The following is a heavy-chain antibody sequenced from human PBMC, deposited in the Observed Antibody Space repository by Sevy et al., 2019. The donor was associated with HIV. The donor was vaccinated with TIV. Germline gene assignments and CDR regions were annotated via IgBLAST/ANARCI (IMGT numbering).Heavy chain of an antibody. CDR3: AGHYSTNWYELDY. CDR2: IVPILAIT. CDR1: GHSLSSFA. Sequence: ASVKVSCQASGHSLSSFAISWVRQAPGQGLEWMGGIVPILAITNYALKFQNRVTITADKSTGTAYMELSSLRSEDTAMYFCAGHYSTNWYELDYWGQGTLVTVSS. D-gene: IGHD2-2*01. J-gene: IGHJ4*02. V-gene: IGHV1-69*10.